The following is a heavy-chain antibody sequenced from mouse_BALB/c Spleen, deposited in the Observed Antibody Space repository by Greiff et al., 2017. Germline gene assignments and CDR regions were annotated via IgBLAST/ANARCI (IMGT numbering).Heavy chain of an antibody. Sequence: VQLQQSGAELVRPGTSVKVSCKASGYAFTNYLIEWVKQRPGQGLEWIGVINPGSGGTNYNEKFKGKATLTADKSSSTAYMQLSSLTSDDSAVYFCARGGLDTDYWGQGTTLTVSS. V-gene: IGHV1-54*01. CDR1: GYAFTNYL. CDR2: INPGSGGT. D-gene: IGHD2-10*02. CDR3: ARGGLDTDY. J-gene: IGHJ2*01.